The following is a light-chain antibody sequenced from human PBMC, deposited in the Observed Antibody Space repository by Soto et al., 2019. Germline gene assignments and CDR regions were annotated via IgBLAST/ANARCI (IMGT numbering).Light chain of an antibody. CDR3: LLSYSGARV. V-gene: IGLV7-46*01. CDR2: NTS. Sequence: QAVVTQERSLTVSPGGTVTLNCGSSTGTVTSGHYPYWFHQKPGQAPRTLVYNTSDKHSWTPARFSGSLLGGKAALTLSGAQPEEEADFYCLLSYSGARVFGGGTKLTVL. CDR1: TGTVTSGHY. J-gene: IGLJ3*02.